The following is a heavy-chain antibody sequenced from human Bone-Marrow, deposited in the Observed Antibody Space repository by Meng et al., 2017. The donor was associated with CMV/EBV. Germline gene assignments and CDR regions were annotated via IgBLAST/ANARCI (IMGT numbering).Heavy chain of an antibody. Sequence: SETLSLTCTVSGGSISSYYWSWIRQPPGKGLEWIGYIYYSGSTNYNPSLKSRVTISVDTSKNQFSLKLSSVTAADTAVYYCARLSAMVDYWGQGNLVTVSS. V-gene: IGHV4-59*12. CDR3: ARLSAMVDY. CDR1: GGSISSYY. D-gene: IGHD5-18*01. J-gene: IGHJ4*02. CDR2: IYYSGST.